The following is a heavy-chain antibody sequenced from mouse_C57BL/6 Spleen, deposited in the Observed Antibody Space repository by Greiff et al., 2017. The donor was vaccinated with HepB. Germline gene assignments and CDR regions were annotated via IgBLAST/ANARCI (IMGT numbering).Heavy chain of an antibody. CDR3: ARGSYGNYYFDY. V-gene: IGHV5-17*01. Sequence: EVQGVESGGGLVKPGGSLKLSCAASGFTFSDYGMHWVRQAPEKGLEWVAYISSGSSTIYYADTVKGRFTISRDNAKNTLFLQMTSLRSEDTAMYYCARGSYGNYYFDYWGQGTTLTVSS. J-gene: IGHJ2*01. CDR1: GFTFSDYG. D-gene: IGHD2-1*01. CDR2: ISSGSSTI.